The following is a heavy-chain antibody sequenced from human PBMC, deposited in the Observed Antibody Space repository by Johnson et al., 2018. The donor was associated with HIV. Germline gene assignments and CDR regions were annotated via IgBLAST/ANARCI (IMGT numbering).Heavy chain of an antibody. V-gene: IGHV3-30*02. Sequence: QVQLVESGGGVVQPGGSLRLSCAASGFTLSSYAMHWVRQAPGKGLEWVAVMWYDGSNKYYADSVKGRFTLSRDNSRNTLYLQMNNLRSEDTALYYCAKDQGGTYNLGAFDSWGQGTMVTVSS. CDR2: MWYDGSNK. D-gene: IGHD1-14*01. CDR1: GFTLSSYA. J-gene: IGHJ3*01. CDR3: AKDQGGTYNLGAFDS.